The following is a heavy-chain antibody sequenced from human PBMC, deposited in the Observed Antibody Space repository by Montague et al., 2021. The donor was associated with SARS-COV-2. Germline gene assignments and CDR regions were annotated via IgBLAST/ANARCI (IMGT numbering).Heavy chain of an antibody. CDR2: IHYSGIT. CDR1: GDSISSGYFY. V-gene: IGHV4-39*01. D-gene: IGHD2-2*01. J-gene: IGHJ4*02. CDR3: VRHLAISGPAAVSDY. Sequence: SETLSLTCTVSGDSISSGYFYWGWIRRPPGKGLVWVGTIHYSGITYYNPSLKSRVTISVDTSRNQFSLKLSSVTAADTGIYYCVRHLAISGPAAVSDYWGQGTLVTVSS.